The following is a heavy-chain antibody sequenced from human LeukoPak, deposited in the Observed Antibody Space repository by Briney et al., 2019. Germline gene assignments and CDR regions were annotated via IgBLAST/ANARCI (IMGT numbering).Heavy chain of an antibody. CDR3: ARGKAVAGYFDY. CDR2: IYSSGST. CDR1: GGSFSGYY. V-gene: IGHV4-59*10. J-gene: IGHJ4*02. D-gene: IGHD6-19*01. Sequence: SETLSLTCAVYGGSFSGYYWNWIRQPAGKGLEWIGRIYSSGSTNYNPSLKSRVTMSVDTSKNQFSLKLSSVTAADTAVYYCARGKAVAGYFDYWGQGTLVTVSS.